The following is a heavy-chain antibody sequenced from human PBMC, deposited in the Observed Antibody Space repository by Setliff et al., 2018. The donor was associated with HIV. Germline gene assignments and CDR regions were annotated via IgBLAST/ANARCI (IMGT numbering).Heavy chain of an antibody. Sequence: SETLSLTCTVSGGSIRSSIYYWGWIRQPPGKGLEWIGSIYYSGSAYYNPSRKSRVTMSVDTSMNQLSLKLSSVTAAATAVYYCARRVVAATLDYWGQGTMVTVSS. CDR2: IYYSGSA. CDR3: ARRVVAATLDY. J-gene: IGHJ4*02. CDR1: GGSIRSSIYY. V-gene: IGHV4-39*01. D-gene: IGHD2-15*01.